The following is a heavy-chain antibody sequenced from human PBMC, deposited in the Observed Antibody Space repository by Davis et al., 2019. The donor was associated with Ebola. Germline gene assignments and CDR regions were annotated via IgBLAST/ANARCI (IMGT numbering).Heavy chain of an antibody. CDR1: GYTFTSYG. CDR3: ARGLDMGDCFDY. CDR2: ISGYNGNT. D-gene: IGHD2-2*03. Sequence: ASVKVSCKASGYTFTSYGISWVRQAPGQGLEWMGWISGYNGNTNYAQKLQGRVTMTTDTSTSTAYMELRSLRSDDTAVYNCARGLDMGDCFDYWGQGTLVTVSS. J-gene: IGHJ4*02. V-gene: IGHV1-18*01.